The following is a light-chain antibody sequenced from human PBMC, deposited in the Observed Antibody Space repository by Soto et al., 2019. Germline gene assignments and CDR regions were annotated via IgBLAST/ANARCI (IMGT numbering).Light chain of an antibody. V-gene: IGKV1-5*01. CDR3: QQYHNYPRT. CDR1: ESIRTW. J-gene: IGKJ1*01. CDR2: DAS. Sequence: DIPMTQSPSTLSASIGDRVTITCRASESIRTWLAWYQHKPGKAPKFLIYDASSLESGVPSRFSGSGSGTEFTLTISNLQPDDFATYFCQQYHNYPRTFGQGTKVDIK.